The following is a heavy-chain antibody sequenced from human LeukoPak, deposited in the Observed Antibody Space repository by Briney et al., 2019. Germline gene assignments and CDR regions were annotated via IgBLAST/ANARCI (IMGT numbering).Heavy chain of an antibody. CDR2: IYPGDSET. V-gene: IGHV5-51*01. CDR3: ARALRTGQGDYVPVL. D-gene: IGHD4-17*01. CDR1: GYKFTNYW. Sequence: GESLKISCKASGYKFTNYWIGWVRQMPGKGLEWMTIIYPGDSETRYSPSFQGQVTISAAKSIDTIYLQWNSLKASDTAMYYCARALRTGQGDYVPVLWGQGTLDTVSS. J-gene: IGHJ4*02.